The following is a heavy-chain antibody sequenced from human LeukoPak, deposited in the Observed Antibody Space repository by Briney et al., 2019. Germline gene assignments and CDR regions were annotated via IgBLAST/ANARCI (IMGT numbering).Heavy chain of an antibody. J-gene: IGHJ4*02. V-gene: IGHV3-7*04. CDR2: IKEDGSEN. D-gene: IGHD3-16*01. Sequence: QSGGSLRLSCAASGFTFSDYWMSWVRQAPGKGLEWVANIKEDGSENYYEDSVRGRFTISRDNAKNSLYLQMNSLRAEDTAVYYCARAYAGGIFDSWGQGALVTVSS. CDR3: ARAYAGGIFDS. CDR1: GFTFSDYW.